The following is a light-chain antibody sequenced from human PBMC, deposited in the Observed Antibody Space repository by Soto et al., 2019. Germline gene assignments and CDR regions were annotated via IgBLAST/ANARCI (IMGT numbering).Light chain of an antibody. CDR3: QQYNTYPRT. CDR2: EGS. Sequence: DIQMTQSPSTLSASVGDRVTITCRASQSISSWLAWYRQKPGEAPKLLIYEGSTIESGVPSRFSGSGSGTEFTLTISSLQPDDFATFYCQQYNTYPRTFGQGTKVEVK. J-gene: IGKJ1*01. V-gene: IGKV1-5*03. CDR1: QSISSW.